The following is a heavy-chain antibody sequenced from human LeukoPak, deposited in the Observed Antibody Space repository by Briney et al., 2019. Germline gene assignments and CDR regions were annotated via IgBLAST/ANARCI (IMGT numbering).Heavy chain of an antibody. CDR1: GGTFSSYA. Sequence: ASVKVSCKASGGTFSSYAISWVRQAPGQGLDWMGGIIPIFGTANYAQKFQGRVTITADKSTSTAYMELSSLRSEDTAVYYCARDYAGTPLRWFDPWGQGTLVTVSS. CDR3: ARDYAGTPLRWFDP. D-gene: IGHD6-13*01. CDR2: IIPIFGTA. V-gene: IGHV1-69*06. J-gene: IGHJ5*02.